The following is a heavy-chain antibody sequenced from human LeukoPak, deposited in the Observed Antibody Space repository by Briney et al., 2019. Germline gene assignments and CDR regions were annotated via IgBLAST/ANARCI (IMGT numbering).Heavy chain of an antibody. CDR3: ATSPLYYYDSSGYYAIDAFDI. J-gene: IGHJ3*02. CDR1: GYSFTSYW. CDR2: IYPGDSDT. Sequence: GESLKISCKGSGYSFTSYWIGWVRQLPGKGLEWMGIIYPGDSDTRYSPSFQGQVTISADKSISTAYLQWSSLKASDTAMYYCATSPLYYYDSSGYYAIDAFDIWGQGTMVTVSS. D-gene: IGHD3-22*01. V-gene: IGHV5-51*01.